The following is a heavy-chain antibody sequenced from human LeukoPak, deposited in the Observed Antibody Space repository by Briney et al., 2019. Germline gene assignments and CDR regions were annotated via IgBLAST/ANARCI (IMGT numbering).Heavy chain of an antibody. CDR1: GGSISSSSYY. D-gene: IGHD6-19*01. CDR2: IYYSGST. Sequence: PSETLSLTCTVSGGSISSSSYYWGWIRQPPGKGLEWIGSIYYSGSTYYNPSLKSRVTISVDTSKNQFSLKLSSVTAADTAVYYCARDSNSGWYHDSWGQGTLVTVSS. CDR3: ARDSNSGWYHDS. V-gene: IGHV4-39*07. J-gene: IGHJ4*02.